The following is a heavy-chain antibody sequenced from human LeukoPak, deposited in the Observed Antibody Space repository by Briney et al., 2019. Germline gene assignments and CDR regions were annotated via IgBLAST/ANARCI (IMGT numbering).Heavy chain of an antibody. V-gene: IGHV4-39*07. CDR2: IYHSGST. J-gene: IGHJ4*02. Sequence: SETLSLTCSVSGGSITTSSYYWGWIRQPPEKGLEWIGSIYHSGSTYYNPSLKSRVTISVDTSKNQFSLKLSSVTAADTAVYYCARVVVQWWGGDGVDYWGQGALVTVSS. D-gene: IGHD2-15*01. CDR1: GGSITTSSYY. CDR3: ARVVVQWWGGDGVDY.